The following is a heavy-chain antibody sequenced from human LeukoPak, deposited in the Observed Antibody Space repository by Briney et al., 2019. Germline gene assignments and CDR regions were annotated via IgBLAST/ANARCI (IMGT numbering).Heavy chain of an antibody. V-gene: IGHV3-23*01. CDR2: IRGSGGTT. Sequence: GGSLRLSCAASGFTFSSYAMYWVRQAPGKGLEWVSTIRGSGGTTYYADSVKGRFTISRDNSNNTLYVQMNSLRAEDTAVYYCAKVRSGSANWALRIFDNWGQGTLVTVSS. CDR3: AKVRSGSANWALRIFDN. D-gene: IGHD1-1*01. J-gene: IGHJ4*02. CDR1: GFTFSSYA.